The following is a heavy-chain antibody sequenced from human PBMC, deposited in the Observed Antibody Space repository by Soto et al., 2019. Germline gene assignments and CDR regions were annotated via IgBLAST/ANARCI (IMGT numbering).Heavy chain of an antibody. J-gene: IGHJ6*03. V-gene: IGHV4-59*02. CDR3: ARVRSDAYYYYYYTDV. CDR2: IYYSGST. CDR1: GVSVRGYY. Sequence: SETLSLTCNVSGVSVRGYYWSWIRQPPGKGLEWIGYIYYSGSTNYNPSLKSRVTISVDTSKNQFSLKLSSVTAADTAVYYCARVRSDAYYYYYYTDVWGKGTTVTVSS. D-gene: IGHD2-15*01.